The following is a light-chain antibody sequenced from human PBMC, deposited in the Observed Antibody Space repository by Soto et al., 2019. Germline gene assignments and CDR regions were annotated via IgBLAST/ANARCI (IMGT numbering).Light chain of an antibody. V-gene: IGKV1-9*01. J-gene: IGKJ5*01. CDR1: QGISSY. Sequence: IQLTQSPSSLSASVGDRVTITCRASQGISSYLAWYQHKPGKAPKLLIYAASTLQSGVPSRFSGSGSVTDFTLTISSLQPEDFATYYCQQLNSYPLTVGQGTRLEIK. CDR3: QQLNSYPLT. CDR2: AAS.